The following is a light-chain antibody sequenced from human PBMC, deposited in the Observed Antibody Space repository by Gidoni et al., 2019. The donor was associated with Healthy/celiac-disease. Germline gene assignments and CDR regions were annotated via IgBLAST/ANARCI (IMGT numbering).Light chain of an antibody. V-gene: IGLV2-14*01. J-gene: IGLJ2*01. Sequence: QSALTQPASVSGSPGQSITISCTGTSSDVGGYNYVSWYQQHPGKAPKLMIYEVSNRPSGVPDRFSGSKSGNTASRTISGLQAEDEADYYCSSYTSSSTLPVVFGGGTKLTVL. CDR2: EVS. CDR3: SSYTSSSTLPVV. CDR1: SSDVGGYNY.